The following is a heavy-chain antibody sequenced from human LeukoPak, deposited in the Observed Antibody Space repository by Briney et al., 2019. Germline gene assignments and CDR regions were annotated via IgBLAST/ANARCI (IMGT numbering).Heavy chain of an antibody. CDR2: ISGSGGST. Sequence: SGGSLRLSCTASGFTFNNYAMGWVRQAPGKGLEWVSTISGSGGSTYYADSVKSRFTVSRDNSKNTLYLQMNSLRAEDTAVYYCAREYYYGMDVWGQGTTVTVSS. J-gene: IGHJ6*02. CDR1: GFTFNNYA. V-gene: IGHV3-23*01. CDR3: AREYYYGMDV.